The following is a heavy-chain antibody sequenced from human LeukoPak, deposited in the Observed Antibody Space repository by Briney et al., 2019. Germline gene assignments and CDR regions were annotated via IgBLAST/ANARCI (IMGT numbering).Heavy chain of an antibody. CDR1: GFTFSSYG. J-gene: IGHJ5*02. D-gene: IGHD3-3*01. CDR2: ISYDGSNK. V-gene: IGHV3-30*03. CDR3: ARNYDFWSGYWFDP. Sequence: PGRSLRLSCAASGFTFSSYGMHWVRQAPGKGLEWVAVISYDGSNKYYADSVKGRFTISRDNSKNTLYLQMNSLRAEDTAVYYCARNYDFWSGYWFDPWGQGTLVTVSS.